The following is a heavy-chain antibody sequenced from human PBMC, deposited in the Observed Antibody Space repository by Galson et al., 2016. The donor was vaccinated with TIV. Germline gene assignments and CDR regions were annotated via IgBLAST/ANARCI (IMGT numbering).Heavy chain of an antibody. V-gene: IGHV6-1*01. Sequence: CAISGDSVSSNSAAWNWLRQSPSRGLEWLGRTFYRSKWYNDYAPSVKSRITINQDTSKNQFSLQLNTVTPEDTAVYYCARATPSVFGIIITFDSWGQGTLVTVSS. CDR3: ARATPSVFGIIITFDS. J-gene: IGHJ4*02. CDR2: TFYRSKWYN. CDR1: GDSVSSNSAA. D-gene: IGHD3-3*01.